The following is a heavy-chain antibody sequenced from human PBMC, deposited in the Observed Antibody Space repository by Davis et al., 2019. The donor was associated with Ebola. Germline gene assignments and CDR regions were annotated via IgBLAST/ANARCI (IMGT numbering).Heavy chain of an antibody. CDR3: ARPWDCRSGSCPFDY. CDR1: GDTLTSYA. CDR2: IIPTFGTP. D-gene: IGHD2-15*01. V-gene: IGHV1-69*13. Sequence: AASVKVSCKAVGDTLTSYAMTWVRQAPGQGLEWMGGIIPTFGTPNYAQKFQGRITITADESTSTGYMELSSLRSEDTALYYCARPWDCRSGSCPFDYWGQGTLVTVSS. J-gene: IGHJ4*02.